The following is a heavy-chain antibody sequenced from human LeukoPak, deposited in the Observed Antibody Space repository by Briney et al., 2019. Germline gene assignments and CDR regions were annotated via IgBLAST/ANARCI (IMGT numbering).Heavy chain of an antibody. V-gene: IGHV3-11*01. Sequence: PGGSLRLSCAASGFTFSDYYMSWIRQAPGKGLEWISYISSGGSTIYYTDSVKGRFTISRDDAKNSLYLHMNNLRAEDTAVYYCAREGWLQPQYYFDYWGQGTLVTVSS. D-gene: IGHD5-24*01. CDR2: ISSGGSTI. CDR1: GFTFSDYY. CDR3: AREGWLQPQYYFDY. J-gene: IGHJ4*02.